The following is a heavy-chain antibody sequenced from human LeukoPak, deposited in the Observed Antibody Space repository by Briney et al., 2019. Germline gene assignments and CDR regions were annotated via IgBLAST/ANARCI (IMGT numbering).Heavy chain of an antibody. J-gene: IGHJ3*02. CDR3: ATPYCSSTSCRDAFDI. V-gene: IGHV1-2*02. CDR2: INPNSGGT. D-gene: IGHD2-2*01. CDR1: GYTFTGYY. Sequence: ASVKVSCNASGYTFTGYYMHWVRQAPGQGLEWMGWINPNSGGTNYAQKFQGRVTMTRDTSISTAYMELSRLRSDDTAVYYCATPYCSSTSCRDAFDIWGQGTMVTVSS.